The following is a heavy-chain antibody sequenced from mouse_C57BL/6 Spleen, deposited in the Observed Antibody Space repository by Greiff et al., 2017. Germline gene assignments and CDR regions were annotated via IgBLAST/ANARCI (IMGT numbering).Heavy chain of an antibody. V-gene: IGHV5-17*01. CDR1: GFPFTDYG. Sequence: EVKLVESGGGLVKPGGSLKLPCAAPGFPFTDYGLHWFRRAPEKGRQWVEYLSSGSSTINYADTVKGRVTISRDNAKNNLFLQMTSLRSEDTAMYECARGSRYFDVWGTGTTVTVSA. CDR3: ARGSRYFDV. CDR2: LSSGSSTI. D-gene: IGHD1-1*02. J-gene: IGHJ1*03.